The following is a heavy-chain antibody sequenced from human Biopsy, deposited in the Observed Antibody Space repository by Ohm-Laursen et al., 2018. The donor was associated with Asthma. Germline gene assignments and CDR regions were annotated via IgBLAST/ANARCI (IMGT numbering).Heavy chain of an antibody. CDR1: GYNFNTSD. J-gene: IGHJ5*02. CDR3: ARGLRQSNWFDP. D-gene: IGHD6-19*01. Sequence: AASVKVSCKASGYNFNTSDINWVRQAPGQGLEWMGWMNPKSGNTGFAQKFKGRVSLTRDSSTTTAYMELRSLRSDDTALYFCARGLRQSNWFDPWGQGTLLTVSS. V-gene: IGHV1-8*01. CDR2: MNPKSGNT.